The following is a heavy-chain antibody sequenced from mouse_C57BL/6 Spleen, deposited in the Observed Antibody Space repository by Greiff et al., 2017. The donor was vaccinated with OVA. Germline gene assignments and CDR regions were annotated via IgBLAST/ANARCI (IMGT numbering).Heavy chain of an antibody. CDR2: IYPRSGNT. CDR3: AREGDYFFAY. D-gene: IGHD2-4*01. Sequence: QVHVKQSGAELARPGASVKLSCKASGYTFTSYGISWVKQRTGQGLEWIGEIYPRSGNTYYNEKFKGKATLTADKSSSTAYMELRSLTSEDSAVYFCAREGDYFFAYWGQGTLVTVSA. J-gene: IGHJ3*01. V-gene: IGHV1-81*01. CDR1: GYTFTSYG.